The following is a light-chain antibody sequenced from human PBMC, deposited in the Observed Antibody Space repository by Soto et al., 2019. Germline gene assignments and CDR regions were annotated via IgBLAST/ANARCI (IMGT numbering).Light chain of an antibody. CDR2: GAS. CDR3: QQYYDYPTLI. J-gene: IGKJ4*01. CDR1: RNINRN. Sequence: EIVMTQSPATLSVSPGERATLSCRASRNINRNLAWYQQKPGQAPRLLISGASTRATGIPARFSGSGSGTEFTLTISSLQSEDFAVYYCQQYYDYPTLIFGGGTKVEIK. V-gene: IGKV3-15*01.